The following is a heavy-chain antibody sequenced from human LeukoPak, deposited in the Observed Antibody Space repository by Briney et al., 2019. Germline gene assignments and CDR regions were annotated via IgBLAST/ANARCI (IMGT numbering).Heavy chain of an antibody. V-gene: IGHV4-59*08. CDR1: GGSISSYY. Sequence: SETLSLTCTVSGGSISSYYWSWIRQPPGKGLEWVGYIYYSGSTNYNPSLKSRVTISVDTAKNQFSLKLGSVTAADTAVYYCARHGDDSSGYYNFDYWGQGTLVTVSS. J-gene: IGHJ4*02. D-gene: IGHD3-22*01. CDR2: IYYSGST. CDR3: ARHGDDSSGYYNFDY.